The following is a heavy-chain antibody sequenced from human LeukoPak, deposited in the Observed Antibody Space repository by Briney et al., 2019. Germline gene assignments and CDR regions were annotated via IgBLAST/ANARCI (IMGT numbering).Heavy chain of an antibody. Sequence: ASVKVSCKASGYSVHAYNMHWVRQAPGQGLEWMGWINHKSGGANYAQKFQDRVTMTWDTSISTAYMELRRLRSDDTAVYYCARDVGIAVAAIWGQGTLVTVSS. CDR2: INHKSGGA. CDR1: GYSVHAYN. D-gene: IGHD6-19*01. J-gene: IGHJ4*02. CDR3: ARDVGIAVAAI. V-gene: IGHV1-2*02.